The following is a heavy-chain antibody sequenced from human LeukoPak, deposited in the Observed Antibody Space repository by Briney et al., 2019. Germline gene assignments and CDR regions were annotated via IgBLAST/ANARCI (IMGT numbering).Heavy chain of an antibody. CDR3: ARQDSSSWNYYFDY. CDR1: GSSISSSSDY. D-gene: IGHD6-13*01. CDR2: IYYSGST. J-gene: IGHJ4*02. V-gene: IGHV4-39*01. Sequence: SETLSFTCTVSGSSISSSSDYWGWIRQPPGKGLEWIGSIYYSGSTYYNPSLKSRVTISVDTSKNQFSLKLSSVTAADTAVYYCARQDSSSWNYYFDYWGQGTLVTVSS.